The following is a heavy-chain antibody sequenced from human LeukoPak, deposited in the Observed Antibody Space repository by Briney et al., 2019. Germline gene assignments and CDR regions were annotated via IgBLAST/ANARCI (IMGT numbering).Heavy chain of an antibody. CDR2: IYSGGST. Sequence: GGSLRLSCAASGFTVSSNYMSWVRQAPGKGLEWVSVIYSGGSTYYADSVKGRFTISRDNSKNTLYPQMNSLRAEDTAVYYCARDGDDYGDYGDYWGQGTLVTVSS. CDR1: GFTVSSNY. CDR3: ARDGDDYGDYGDY. J-gene: IGHJ4*02. D-gene: IGHD4-17*01. V-gene: IGHV3-66*01.